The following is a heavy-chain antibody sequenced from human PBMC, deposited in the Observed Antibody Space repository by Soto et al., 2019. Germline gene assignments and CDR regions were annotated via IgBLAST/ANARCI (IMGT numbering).Heavy chain of an antibody. CDR1: GGTFNTYT. D-gene: IGHD1-26*01. J-gene: IGHJ5*02. CDR2: MIPILGRA. Sequence: QVQLVQSGAEVKKPGSSVKVSCKGSGGTFNTYTINWVRQAPGQGLEWMGGMIPILGRANYAQKFQGRVTITADKSTSTAYMEVTTLRSEDTAVYYCAREVGATLNWFDPWGQGTLVTVSS. V-gene: IGHV1-69*06. CDR3: AREVGATLNWFDP.